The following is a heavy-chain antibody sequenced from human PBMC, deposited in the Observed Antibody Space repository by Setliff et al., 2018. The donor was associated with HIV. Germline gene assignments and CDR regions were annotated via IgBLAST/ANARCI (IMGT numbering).Heavy chain of an antibody. Sequence: ASVKVSCKASGYTLTSYGITWVRQAPGQGLEWMGWINAYNGNTNYAQEVQGRVTMTTDTSTSTVYMELRSLRSDDTAVYYCAREGYSGSYFNYYNYLDVWGKGTTVTVSS. CDR1: GYTLTSYG. CDR3: AREGYSGSYFNYYNYLDV. J-gene: IGHJ6*03. D-gene: IGHD1-26*01. CDR2: INAYNGNT. V-gene: IGHV1-18*01.